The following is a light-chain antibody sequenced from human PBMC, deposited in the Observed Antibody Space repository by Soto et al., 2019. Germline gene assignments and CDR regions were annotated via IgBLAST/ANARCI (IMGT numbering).Light chain of an antibody. Sequence: QSVLTQPPSVSGAPGQRVTISCTGSSSSFGAGYDVHWYQQIPGTAPKLLIFANSNRPSGVPDRFSGSKSGTSASLAITGLQAEDEAVYYCASWDDRLGAVIFGGGTKLTVL. CDR1: SSSFGAGYD. CDR2: ANS. J-gene: IGLJ2*01. V-gene: IGLV1-40*01. CDR3: ASWDDRLGAVI.